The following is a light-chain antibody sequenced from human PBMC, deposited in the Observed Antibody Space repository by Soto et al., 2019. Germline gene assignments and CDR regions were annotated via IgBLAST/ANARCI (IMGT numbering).Light chain of an antibody. CDR2: AAS. CDR3: QQYNNWS. V-gene: IGKV3-15*01. J-gene: IGKJ5*01. Sequence: EMVMAPSPDTLSVSPGERATLSCRASQSVGSNLAWYQQKPGQAPRLLIYAASTRATGIPARFSGSGSGTEFTLTISSLQSEDFAVYYCQQYNNWSFGQGTRLEIK. CDR1: QSVGSN.